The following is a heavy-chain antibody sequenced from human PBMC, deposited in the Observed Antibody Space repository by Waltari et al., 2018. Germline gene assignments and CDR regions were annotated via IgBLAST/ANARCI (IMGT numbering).Heavy chain of an antibody. D-gene: IGHD4-4*01. V-gene: IGHV3-53*01. CDR2: NCSGGSR. CDR1: GFTVSSNY. J-gene: IGHJ4*02. Sequence: EVQLVESGGGLIQPGGSLRLSCAASGFTVSSNYISWVRQAPGKWVEVVSVNCSGGSRYYADSVSGRFTSARDNYKNTLYLKMNSVRAEDTAVYFCAGGAYSYSYLDYWGQGTLVTVSS. CDR3: AGGAYSYSYLDY.